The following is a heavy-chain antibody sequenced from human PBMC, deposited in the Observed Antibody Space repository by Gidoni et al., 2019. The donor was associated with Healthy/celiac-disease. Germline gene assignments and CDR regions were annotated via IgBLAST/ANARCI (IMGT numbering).Heavy chain of an antibody. D-gene: IGHD3-22*01. CDR2: IYTSGST. CDR3: ARERKYYYDSSGYYTYWYFDL. J-gene: IGHJ2*01. Sequence: QVQLQESGPGLVKPSQTLSLTCTVSGGSISLGSYYWSWIRQPAGKGLEWIGRIYTSGSTNYNPSLKSRVTMSVDTSKNQFSLKLSSVTAADTAVYYCARERKYYYDSSGYYTYWYFDLWGRGTLVTVSS. CDR1: GGSISLGSYY. V-gene: IGHV4-61*02.